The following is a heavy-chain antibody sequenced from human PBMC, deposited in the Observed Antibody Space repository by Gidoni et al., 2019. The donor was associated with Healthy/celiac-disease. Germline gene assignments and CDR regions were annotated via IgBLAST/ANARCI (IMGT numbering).Heavy chain of an antibody. CDR3: APTKGAGTTYYFDY. CDR2: IRGSGGST. Sequence: EVQLLESGGGLVQPGGSLRLSCAASGFTFSSYAMSWVRQAPGKGLEWVSAIRGSGGSTYYADSVKGRFTISRDNSKNTLYLQMNSLRAEDTAVYYCAPTKGAGTTYYFDYWGQGTLVTVSS. V-gene: IGHV3-23*01. CDR1: GFTFSSYA. D-gene: IGHD4-4*01. J-gene: IGHJ4*02.